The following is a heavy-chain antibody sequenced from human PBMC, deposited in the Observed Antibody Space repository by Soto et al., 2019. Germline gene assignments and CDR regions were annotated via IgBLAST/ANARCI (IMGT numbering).Heavy chain of an antibody. Sequence: QVQLVESGGGVVQPGRSLRLSCAASGFTFSSYAMHWVRQAPGKGLEWVAAISYDGSNKYYADSVKGRFTISRDNSKNTLYLQMNSLRAEDTAVYYCARDGGGGNFYLDYWGQGTLVTVSS. V-gene: IGHV3-30-3*01. J-gene: IGHJ4*02. CDR3: ARDGGGGNFYLDY. CDR1: GFTFSSYA. D-gene: IGHD2-21*02. CDR2: ISYDGSNK.